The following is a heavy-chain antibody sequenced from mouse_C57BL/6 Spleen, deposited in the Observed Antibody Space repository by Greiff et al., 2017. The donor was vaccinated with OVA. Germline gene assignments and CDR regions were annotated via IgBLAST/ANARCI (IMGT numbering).Heavy chain of an antibody. V-gene: IGHV1-26*01. J-gene: IGHJ4*01. Sequence: VQLQQSGPELVKPGASVKISCKASGYTFTDYYMNWVKQSHGKSLEWIGDINPNNGGTSYNQKFKGKATLTVDKSSSTAYMELRSLTSEDSAVYYCARGGAYYSNFYAMDYWGQGTSVTVSS. CDR3: ARGGAYYSNFYAMDY. D-gene: IGHD2-5*01. CDR2: INPNNGGT. CDR1: GYTFTDYY.